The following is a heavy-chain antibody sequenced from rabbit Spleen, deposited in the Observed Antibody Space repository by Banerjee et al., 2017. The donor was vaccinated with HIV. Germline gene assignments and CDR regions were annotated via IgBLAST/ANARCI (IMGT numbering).Heavy chain of an antibody. CDR2: IYAGNINTT. CDR3: ARGEDSHTYAGYGL. V-gene: IGHV1S45*01. J-gene: IGHJ4*01. CDR1: GFSFNAYYW. D-gene: IGHD3-1*01. Sequence: QLEESGGGLVKPGGTLTLTCTASGFSFNAYYWICWVRQAPGKGLEWVACIYAGNINTTYYADWAKGRFTISKTSSTTVTLQITSLTAADTASFFCARGEDSHTYAGYGLWGPGTLVTVS.